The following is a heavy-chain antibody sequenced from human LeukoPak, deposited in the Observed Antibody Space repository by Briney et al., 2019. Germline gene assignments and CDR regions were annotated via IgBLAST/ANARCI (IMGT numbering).Heavy chain of an antibody. Sequence: SETLSLTCTVSGGSISSGSYYWSWIRQPAGKGLEWIGRIYTSGSTNYNPSLKSRVTISVDTSKNQFSLKLSSVTAADTDVYYCARREIVVVTSLAFDIWGQGTMVTVSS. CDR1: GGSISSGSYY. CDR2: IYTSGST. D-gene: IGHD3-22*01. CDR3: ARREIVVVTSLAFDI. J-gene: IGHJ3*02. V-gene: IGHV4-61*02.